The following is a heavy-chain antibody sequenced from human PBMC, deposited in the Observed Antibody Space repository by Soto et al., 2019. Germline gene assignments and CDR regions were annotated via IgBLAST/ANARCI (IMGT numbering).Heavy chain of an antibody. Sequence: SETLSLTCTVSGGSISSGGYYWSWIRQHPGKGLEWIGYIYYSGSTYYNPSLKSRVTISVDTSKNQFSLKLSSVTAADTAVYYCARAYDSSGYKTLNFDYWGQGTLVTVSS. CDR3: ARAYDSSGYKTLNFDY. J-gene: IGHJ4*02. V-gene: IGHV4-31*03. CDR1: GGSISSGGYY. D-gene: IGHD3-22*01. CDR2: IYYSGST.